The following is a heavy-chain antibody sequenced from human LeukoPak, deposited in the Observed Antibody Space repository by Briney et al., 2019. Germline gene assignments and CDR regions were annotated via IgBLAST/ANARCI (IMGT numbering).Heavy chain of an antibody. CDR3: ARDPLDYVWGSYMEGVNAFDI. J-gene: IGHJ3*02. CDR2: ISPYNVNT. V-gene: IGHV1-18*01. D-gene: IGHD3-16*01. Sequence: ASVKVSCKASGYTFTNYGISWVRQAPGQGLEWMGWISPYNVNTNYAQKLQGRVTMTTDTSTRTAYMELRSLRSDDTGVYSCARDPLDYVWGSYMEGVNAFDIWGQGTMVTVSS. CDR1: GYTFTNYG.